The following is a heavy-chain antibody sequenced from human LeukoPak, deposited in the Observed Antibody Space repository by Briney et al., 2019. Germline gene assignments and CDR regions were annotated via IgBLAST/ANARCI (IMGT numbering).Heavy chain of an antibody. V-gene: IGHV1-69*05. J-gene: IGHJ4*02. CDR3: ARGLFDDDYVEY. Sequence: SVKVSCKASGDTFSSYAISWVRQAPGQGLEWMGGIIPIFGTANYAQKFQGRVTITTDESTSTAYMELSSLRSEDTDEHYCARGLFDDDYVEYWGQRTLVTVSS. CDR1: GDTFSSYA. D-gene: IGHD3-16*01. CDR2: IIPIFGTA.